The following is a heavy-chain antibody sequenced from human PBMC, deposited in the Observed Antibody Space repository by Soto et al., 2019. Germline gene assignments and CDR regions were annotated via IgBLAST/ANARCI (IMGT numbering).Heavy chain of an antibody. CDR2: INPSGGST. CDR1: GYTFTKYY. CDR3: ATWLTGDDAIDL. D-gene: IGHD7-27*01. Sequence: ASVKVSCKASGYTFTKYYIHCVLQSPLQWLDWVGMINPSGGSTSYAQKFQGRVTMTSDTSTSTVYMELSSMRYEDTAVYYCATWLTGDDAIDLWGQGTTVTVSS. J-gene: IGHJ3*01. V-gene: IGHV1-46*01.